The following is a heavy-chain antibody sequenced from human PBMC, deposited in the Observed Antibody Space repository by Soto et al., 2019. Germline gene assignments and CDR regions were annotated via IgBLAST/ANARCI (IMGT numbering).Heavy chain of an antibody. CDR3: AGGAGWEQDY. CDR1: GFTFSNYF. Sequence: EVQLVESGGGLVQPGGSLRLSCAASGFTFSNYFMTWGRQAPGKGLGWVANINQDGSEKHYLDPVRGRFTTSRANAKNSLHLEMNGLRVGDTAVYFWAGGAGWEQDYWGQGTLVTVSS. D-gene: IGHD1-26*01. CDR2: INQDGSEK. V-gene: IGHV3-7*05. J-gene: IGHJ4*02.